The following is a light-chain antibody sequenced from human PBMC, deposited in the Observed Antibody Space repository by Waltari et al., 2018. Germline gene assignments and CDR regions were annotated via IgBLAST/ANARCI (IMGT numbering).Light chain of an antibody. V-gene: IGKV2D-29*02. CDR3: MQSTKDPYS. J-gene: IGKJ2*03. CDR2: KVT. Sequence: DIVMTQTPLSLPVTPGEPASISCRSSLSLLHSNGNTYLHWYLQKPGQSPRLLSYKVTNRESWVPDRFSGSRSGTDFTLKISRVEPEDVGVYYCMQSTKDPYSFGQGTKVEIK. CDR1: LSLLHSNGNTY.